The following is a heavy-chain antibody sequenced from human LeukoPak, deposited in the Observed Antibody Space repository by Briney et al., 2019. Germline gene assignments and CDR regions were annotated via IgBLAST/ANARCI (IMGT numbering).Heavy chain of an antibody. CDR1: GFTFSNYL. D-gene: IGHD2-2*01. CDR3: VSLGYCSTSSCQH. V-gene: IGHV3-74*01. J-gene: IGHJ4*02. CDR2: ITSDGSST. Sequence: GGSLRLSCAASGFTFSNYLMHWVRQAPGKGVGGVSRITSDGSSTHYADSVKGRFTISRDNAKNTLYLQMNSLTAEDTAVYYCVSLGYCSTSSCQHWGQGTLVTVSS.